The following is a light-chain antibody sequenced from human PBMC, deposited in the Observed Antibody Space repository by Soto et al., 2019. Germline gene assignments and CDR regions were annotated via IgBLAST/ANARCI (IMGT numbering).Light chain of an antibody. CDR1: QSLSTDY. CDR3: QNYDNLPCT. J-gene: IGKJ2*02. Sequence: EVVLTQSPGILSLSPGETATLSCRASQSLSTDYFAWYQQKPGQAPRLLIYATSRRTSGVLDRFSASRSGTDFTLTISRLDPEDFVIYYRQNYDNLPCTFGQGTKLEIK. V-gene: IGKV3-20*01. CDR2: ATS.